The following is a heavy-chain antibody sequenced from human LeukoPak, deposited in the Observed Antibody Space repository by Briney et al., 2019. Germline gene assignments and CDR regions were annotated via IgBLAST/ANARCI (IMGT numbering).Heavy chain of an antibody. J-gene: IGHJ5*02. CDR3: ASSRFGESPFDP. Sequence: ASVKVSCKASGYTFTGYYMHWVRQAPGQGLEWMGWINPNSGGTNYAQKFQGRVNMTRDTSISTAYMELSRLRSDDTAVYYCASSRFGESPFDPWGQGTLVTVSS. V-gene: IGHV1-2*02. D-gene: IGHD3-10*01. CDR1: GYTFTGYY. CDR2: INPNSGGT.